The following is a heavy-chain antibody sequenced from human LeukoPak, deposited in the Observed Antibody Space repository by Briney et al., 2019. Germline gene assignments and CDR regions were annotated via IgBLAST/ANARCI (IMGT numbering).Heavy chain of an antibody. V-gene: IGHV3-7*01. CDR1: GFTFSSYW. D-gene: IGHD2-2*01. J-gene: IGHJ5*02. CDR3: ARDDCSSISCYHNWFDP. Sequence: SGGSLRLSCAAFGFTFSSYWMSWVRQAPGKGLEWVANIKQDGSEKYYVDSVKGRFTISRDNAKNSLYLQMNSLRAEDTAVYYCARDDCSSISCYHNWFDPWGQGTLVTVSS. CDR2: IKQDGSEK.